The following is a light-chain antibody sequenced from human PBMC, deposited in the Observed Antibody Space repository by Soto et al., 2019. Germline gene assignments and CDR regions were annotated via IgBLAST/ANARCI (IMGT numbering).Light chain of an antibody. J-gene: IGLJ3*02. CDR3: LLSYSGAWV. CDR1: TGAVTSGHY. Sequence: QAAVTQEPSLTVSPGGTVTLTCGSSTGAVTSGHYPYWFQQKPGQAPRTLIYQTTNKHSWTPARFSGSLLGGKAALTLSGAQPEDEAEYCCLLSYSGAWVFGGGTKLTVL. V-gene: IGLV7-46*01. CDR2: QTT.